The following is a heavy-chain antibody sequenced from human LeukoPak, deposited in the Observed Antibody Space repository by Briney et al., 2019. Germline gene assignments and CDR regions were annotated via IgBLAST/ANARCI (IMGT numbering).Heavy chain of an antibody. CDR2: IYYTGNT. CDR3: AKSNAWDWFDP. V-gene: IGHV4-34*01. Sequence: SETLSLTCAVYGESFSGYFWSWIRQPPGQGLEWIGEIYYTGNTNYNPSLKSRVTISVDKSNNQFSLNLSSVTAADTAVYYCAKSNAWDWFDPWGQGTLVTVSS. CDR1: GESFSGYF. J-gene: IGHJ5*02. D-gene: IGHD4-11*01.